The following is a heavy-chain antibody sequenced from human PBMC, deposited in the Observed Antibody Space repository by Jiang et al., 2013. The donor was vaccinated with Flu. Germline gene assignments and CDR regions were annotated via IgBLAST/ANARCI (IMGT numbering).Heavy chain of an antibody. V-gene: IGHV3-30*18. CDR1: GFTFSIYG. CDR2: ISYDGSNK. Sequence: QLLESGGGVVQPGRSLRLSCAASGFTFSIYGMHWVRQAPGKGLEWVAVISYDGSNKYYTDSVKGRFTISGDNSKNTLYLQMNSLRPEDTAVYYCAKALGSHTTGWYPGDYWGQGTLVIVSS. J-gene: IGHJ4*02. CDR3: AKALGSHTTGWYPGDY. D-gene: IGHD6-19*01.